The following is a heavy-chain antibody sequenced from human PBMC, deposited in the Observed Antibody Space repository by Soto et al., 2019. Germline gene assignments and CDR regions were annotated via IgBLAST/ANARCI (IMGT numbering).Heavy chain of an antibody. D-gene: IGHD3-10*01. J-gene: IGHJ6*02. Sequence: GASVKVSCKASGGTFSSYAISWVRQAPGQGVEWMGWIIPIFGTANYAQKFQGRVTITADESTSTAYMELSSLRSEDTAVYYCARGSREGRNLYGMDVWGQGTTVTVSS. CDR2: IIPIFGTA. V-gene: IGHV1-69*13. CDR3: ARGSREGRNLYGMDV. CDR1: GGTFSSYA.